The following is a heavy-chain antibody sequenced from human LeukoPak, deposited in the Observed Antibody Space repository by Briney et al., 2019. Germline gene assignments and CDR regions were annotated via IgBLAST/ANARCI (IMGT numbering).Heavy chain of an antibody. V-gene: IGHV4-34*01. CDR2: INNSGVT. J-gene: IGHJ5*02. D-gene: IGHD3-10*01. CDR3: ARGGTTHYYGSGTSP. CDR1: NGSFSGYY. Sequence: SETLSLTCAVHNGSFSGYYWTWIRQAPGKGLEWIGEINNSGVTSYNPSLESRVTISRDTSKIQFSLQLKSVTAADTAVYYCARGGTTHYYGSGTSPWGQGTLVVVSS.